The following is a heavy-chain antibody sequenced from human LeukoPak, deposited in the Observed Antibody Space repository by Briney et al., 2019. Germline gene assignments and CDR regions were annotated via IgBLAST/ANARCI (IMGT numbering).Heavy chain of an antibody. CDR1: GFTFSSYA. V-gene: IGHV3-23*01. CDR2: ISGSGGST. J-gene: IGHJ3*02. D-gene: IGHD1-26*01. CDR3: AKGRWGSYVDI. Sequence: GGSLRLSCAASGFTFSSYAMSWGRQAPGKGLEWVSAISGSGGSTDYADSVKGRFTISRDNSKNTLYLRMNSLRAEDTAVYYCAKGRWGSYVDIRGQGTLVTVSS.